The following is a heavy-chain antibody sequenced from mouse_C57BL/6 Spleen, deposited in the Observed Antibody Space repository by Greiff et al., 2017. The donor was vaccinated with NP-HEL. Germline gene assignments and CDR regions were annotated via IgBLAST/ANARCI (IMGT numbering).Heavy chain of an antibody. CDR1: GYTFTDYY. D-gene: IGHD1-1*01. CDR2: INPNNGGT. Sequence: VQLQQSGPELVKPGASVKISCKASGYTFTDYYMNWVKQSHGKSLEWIGDINPNNGGTSYNQKFKGKATLTVDKSSSTAYMELRSLTSEDSAVYYCARDYGSSYWYSDGWGTGTPATVSS. V-gene: IGHV1-26*01. CDR3: ARDYGSSYWYSDG. J-gene: IGHJ1*03.